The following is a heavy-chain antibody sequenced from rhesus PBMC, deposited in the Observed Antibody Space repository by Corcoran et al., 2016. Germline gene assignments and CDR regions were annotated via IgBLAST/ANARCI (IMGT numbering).Heavy chain of an antibody. Sequence: QVQLVQSGAEVKKPGSSVKVSCKASGFTFGSYAISWVRQAPGQGLEWMRVNIPIGGITNSAKKFQGRVTITADTSTSTAYMELGSLRSEDTVVYYCARGWRAAGYGLDSWGQGVVVTVSS. CDR3: ARGWRAAGYGLDS. J-gene: IGHJ6*01. CDR1: GFTFGSYA. D-gene: IGHD6-13*01. CDR2: NIPIGGIT. V-gene: IGHV1-198*02.